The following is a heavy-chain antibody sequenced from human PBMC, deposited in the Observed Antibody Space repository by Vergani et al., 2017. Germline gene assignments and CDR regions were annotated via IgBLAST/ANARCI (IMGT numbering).Heavy chain of an antibody. J-gene: IGHJ6*02. CDR2: IIPIFGTA. CDR1: GGTFSSYA. Sequence: QVQLVQSGAEVKKPGSSVKVSCKASGGTFSSYAISWVRQAPGQGLEWMGGIIPIFGTANYAQKFQGRVTITADESTSTAYMELSSLRSDDTAVYYCARERCSSTSCYTISANYGMDVWGQGTTVTVSS. D-gene: IGHD2-2*02. V-gene: IGHV1-69*01. CDR3: ARERCSSTSCYTISANYGMDV.